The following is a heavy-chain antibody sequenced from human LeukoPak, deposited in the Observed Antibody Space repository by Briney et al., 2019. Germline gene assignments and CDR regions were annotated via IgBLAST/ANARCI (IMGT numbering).Heavy chain of an antibody. CDR2: INTNTGNP. CDR1: GYTFNTYA. J-gene: IGHJ5*02. Sequence: GASVKVSCKASGYTFNTYAMNWVRQAPGQGLEWMGWINTNTGNPTYAQGFTGRFVFSLDTSVSTAYLQISSLRAEDTAVYYCARYTSGYYRWFDPWGQGTLVTVSS. D-gene: IGHD6-19*01. V-gene: IGHV7-4-1*02. CDR3: ARYTSGYYRWFDP.